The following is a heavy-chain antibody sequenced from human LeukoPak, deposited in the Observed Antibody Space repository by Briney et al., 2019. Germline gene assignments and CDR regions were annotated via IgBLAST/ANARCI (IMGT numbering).Heavy chain of an antibody. CDR2: IGTAGDP. V-gene: IGHV3-13*05. J-gene: IGHJ6*02. Sequence: GGSLRLSCAASGFTFSSYDMHWVRQATGKGLEWVSAIGTAGDPYYPGSVKGRFTISRENAKNSLYLQMSSLRAGDTAVYYCARSLSDYYGSGLYYYGMDVWGQGTTVTVSS. CDR1: GFTFSSYD. D-gene: IGHD3-10*01. CDR3: ARSLSDYYGSGLYYYGMDV.